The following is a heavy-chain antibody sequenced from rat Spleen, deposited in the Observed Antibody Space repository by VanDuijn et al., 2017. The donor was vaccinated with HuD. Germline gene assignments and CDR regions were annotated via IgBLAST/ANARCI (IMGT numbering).Heavy chain of an antibody. V-gene: IGHV2-32*01. J-gene: IGHJ4*01. CDR1: GFSLTNYH. CDR2: MWNDGDT. Sequence: QVQLKESGPGLVQPSQTLSLTCTVSGFSLTNYHVHWVRQPPGKGLEWMGLMWNDGDTSYNSALKSRLSISRDTSKSQVFLKMSSLQTEDRATYYCARGNGSYYPYVMDVWGQGAPVTVSS. CDR3: ARGNGSYYPYVMDV. D-gene: IGHD1-12*02.